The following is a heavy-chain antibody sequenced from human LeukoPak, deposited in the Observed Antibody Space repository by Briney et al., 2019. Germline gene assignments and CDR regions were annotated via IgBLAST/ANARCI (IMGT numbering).Heavy chain of an antibody. CDR3: ARNKGLLWFGGFFDP. D-gene: IGHD3-10*01. CDR1: GGSISSGNW. Sequence: PSGTLSLTCAASGGSISSGNWWSWVRQPPGKGLEWIGEIYHSGSTNYNPSLKSRVTISVDKSKNQFSLKLSSVTAADTAVYYCARNKGLLWFGGFFDPWGQGTLVTVSS. J-gene: IGHJ5*02. V-gene: IGHV4-4*02. CDR2: IYHSGST.